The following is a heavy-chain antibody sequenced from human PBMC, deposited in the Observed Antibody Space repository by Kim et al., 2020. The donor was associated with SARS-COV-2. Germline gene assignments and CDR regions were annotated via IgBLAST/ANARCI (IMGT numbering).Heavy chain of an antibody. D-gene: IGHD3-16*02. CDR1: GGSISSTSYY. Sequence: SETLSLTCTVSGGSISSTSYYWGWIRQPPGKGLEWIGSIYYSGSTYYNPSLKSRVTISVDTSKNQFSLKLSSVTAADTAVYYCARTDYHYVWGSYREYWYFDLWGRGTLVTVSS. CDR3: ARTDYHYVWGSYREYWYFDL. J-gene: IGHJ2*01. CDR2: IYYSGST. V-gene: IGHV4-39*01.